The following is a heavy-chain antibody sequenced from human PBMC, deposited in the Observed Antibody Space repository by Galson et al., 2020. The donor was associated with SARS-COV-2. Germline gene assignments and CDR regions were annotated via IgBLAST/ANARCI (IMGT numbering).Heavy chain of an antibody. J-gene: IGHJ4*02. D-gene: IGHD6-13*01. CDR1: GFTFSSYA. CDR2: ISYDGSNK. Sequence: GGSLRLSCAASGFTFSSYAMHWVRQAPGKGLERVAVISYDGSNKYYEDSVKGRFTISRDNSKNTLYLQMNSLRAEETAVYYCPRELAAAGTAYWGQGTLVTVSS. CDR3: PRELAAAGTAY. V-gene: IGHV3-30*04.